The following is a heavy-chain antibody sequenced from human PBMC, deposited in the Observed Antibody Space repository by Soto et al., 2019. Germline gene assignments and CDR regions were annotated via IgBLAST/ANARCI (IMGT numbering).Heavy chain of an antibody. D-gene: IGHD7-27*01. CDR2: VSRSGVST. CDR3: AKDGFNWGSYFDS. J-gene: IGHJ4*02. Sequence: GGSLRLSCAASGFTFISYAMSWVRPAPRKGLEWVSDVSRSGVSTYYADSVKGRFTISRDISRNTLYLQMNSLRAEDTVLYYCAKDGFNWGSYFDSWGQGILVTVSS. V-gene: IGHV3-23*01. CDR1: GFTFISYA.